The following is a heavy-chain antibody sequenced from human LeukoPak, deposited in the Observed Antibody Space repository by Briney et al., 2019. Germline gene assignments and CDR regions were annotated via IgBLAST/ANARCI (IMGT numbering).Heavy chain of an antibody. Sequence: GGSLRLSCAASGITFRNYRMSWVRQTPGKGLEWVANIKEDGSEKNYVDSVKGRFTISRDNAKNSLFLQMNSLRAEDTAVYYCASQSSGSYSWGQGTLVTVSS. V-gene: IGHV3-7*01. D-gene: IGHD3-10*01. CDR1: GITFRNYR. CDR2: IKEDGSEK. CDR3: ASQSSGSYS. J-gene: IGHJ4*02.